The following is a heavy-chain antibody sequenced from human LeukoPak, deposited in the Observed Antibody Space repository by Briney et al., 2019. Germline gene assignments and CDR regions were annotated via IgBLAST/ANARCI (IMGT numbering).Heavy chain of an antibody. CDR1: GFTFSSYW. V-gene: IGHV3-7*01. D-gene: IGHD1-26*01. CDR3: ARDHLVDIVGSIDY. CDR2: IKQDGSEK. J-gene: IGHJ4*02. Sequence: GGSLRPSCAASGFTFSSYWMSWVRQAPGKGLEWVANIKQDGSEKYYVDSVKGRFTISRDNAKNSLYLQMNSLRAEDTAVYYCARDHLVDIVGSIDYWGQGTLVTVSS.